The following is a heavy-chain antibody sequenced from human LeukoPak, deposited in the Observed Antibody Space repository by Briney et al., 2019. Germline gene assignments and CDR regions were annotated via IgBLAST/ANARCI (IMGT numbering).Heavy chain of an antibody. CDR3: AKGVGVGKRGYSYGHGFDY. CDR1: GFTFSSYG. CDR2: ISYDGSNK. V-gene: IGHV3-30*18. J-gene: IGHJ4*02. Sequence: PGRSLRLSCAASGFTFSSYGMHWVRQAPGKGLEWVAVISYDGSNKYYADSVKGRFTISRDNSKNTLYLQMNSLRAEDTAVYYCAKGVGVGKRGYSYGHGFDYWGQGTLVTVSS. D-gene: IGHD5-18*01.